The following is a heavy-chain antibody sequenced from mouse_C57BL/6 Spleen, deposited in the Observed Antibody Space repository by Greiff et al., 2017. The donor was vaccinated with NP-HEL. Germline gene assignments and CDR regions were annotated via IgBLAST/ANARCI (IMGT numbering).Heavy chain of an antibody. CDR2: IYPGNSDT. V-gene: IGHV1-5*01. J-gene: IGHJ4*01. Sequence: VQLQQSGTVLARPGASVKMSCKTSGYTFTSYWMHWVKQRPGQGLEWIGAIYPGNSDTSYNQKFKGKAKLTAVTSASTAYMELSSLTNEDSAVYYCTKRLYDFTTLYAMDYWGQGTSVTVSS. CDR3: TKRLYDFTTLYAMDY. CDR1: GYTFTSYW. D-gene: IGHD2-3*01.